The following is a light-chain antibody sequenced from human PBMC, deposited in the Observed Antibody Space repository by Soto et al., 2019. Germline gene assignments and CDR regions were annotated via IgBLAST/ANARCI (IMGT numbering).Light chain of an antibody. CDR3: SSKTSTTPVV. Sequence: QSALTQPASVSGSPGQSITISCTGTSSDIGAYNYVSWYQHHPGKAPKLMIYEVSNRPSGLSNRFSGSKSGNTASLTISGLQAEDEADYYCSSKTSTTPVVFGGGTKLTVL. V-gene: IGLV2-14*01. CDR2: EVS. CDR1: SSDIGAYNY. J-gene: IGLJ3*02.